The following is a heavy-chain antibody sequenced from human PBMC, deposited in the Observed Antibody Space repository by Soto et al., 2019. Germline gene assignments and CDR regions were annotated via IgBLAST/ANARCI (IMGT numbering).Heavy chain of an antibody. CDR3: ARGLPLRTYYYYGMDV. J-gene: IGHJ6*02. D-gene: IGHD3-16*01. V-gene: IGHV4-39*01. CDR2: IYYSGST. Sequence: PSETLSLTCTVSGGSISSSSYYWGWILQPPGKGLEWIGSIYYSGSTYYNPSLKSRVTISVDTSKNQFSLKLSSVTAADTAVYYCARGLPLRTYYYYGMDVWGQGTTVTVSS. CDR1: GGSISSSSYY.